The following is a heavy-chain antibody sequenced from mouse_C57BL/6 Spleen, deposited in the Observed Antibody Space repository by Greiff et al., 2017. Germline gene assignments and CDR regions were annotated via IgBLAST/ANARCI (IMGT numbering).Heavy chain of an antibody. J-gene: IGHJ1*03. V-gene: IGHV1-64*01. CDR1: GYTFTSYW. CDR3: ARMITTVVAGWYFDV. CDR2: IHPISGST. Sequence: VKLQQPGAELVKPGASVKLSCKASGYTFTSYWMHWVKQRPGQGLEWIGRIHPISGSTNYNEKFKGKATLTVDKSSSTAYMQLSSLTSEDSAVYYCARMITTVVAGWYFDVWGTGTTVTVSS. D-gene: IGHD1-1*01.